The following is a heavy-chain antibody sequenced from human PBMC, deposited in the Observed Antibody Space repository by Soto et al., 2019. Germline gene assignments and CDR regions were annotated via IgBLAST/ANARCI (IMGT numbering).Heavy chain of an antibody. CDR2: ISANGQGI. V-gene: IGHV3-23*01. D-gene: IGHD2-2*01. J-gene: IGHJ4*02. CDR3: AKDRDYPRDQFHY. CDR1: GFTFTYYA. Sequence: GGSLRLSCTASGFTFTYYAFSWVRQAPGKGLEWVSAISANGQGIYYADSVRGRFTISRDNSKNTVFLHMDSLRAEDTAVYYCAKDRDYPRDQFHYWGQGTLVTVSS.